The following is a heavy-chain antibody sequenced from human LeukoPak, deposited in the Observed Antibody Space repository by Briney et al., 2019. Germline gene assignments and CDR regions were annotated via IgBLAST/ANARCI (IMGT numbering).Heavy chain of an antibody. CDR1: GFTFSNYW. CDR3: ALPLRDGDFYFDY. J-gene: IGHJ4*02. CDR2: INRDGRST. Sequence: GGSLRLSCAASGFTFSNYWMHWVRQAPGKGLVWVSRINRDGRSTNYVDSVKGRFTISRDNAKNTVSLQMNSLRAEDTAVYYCALPLRDGDFYFDYWGQGALVTVSS. V-gene: IGHV3-74*01. D-gene: IGHD4-17*01.